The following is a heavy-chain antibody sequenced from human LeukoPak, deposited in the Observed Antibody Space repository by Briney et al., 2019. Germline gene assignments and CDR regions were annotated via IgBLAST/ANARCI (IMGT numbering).Heavy chain of an antibody. V-gene: IGHV4-39*01. J-gene: IGHJ4*02. Sequence: SETLSLTCTVSGGSISSSSYYWGWIRQPPGKGLEWIGSIYYSGSTYYNPSLKSRVTISVDTSKNQFSLKLSSVTAADTAVYYCASPQYYYDSSGYSDYWGQGTLVTVSS. CDR3: ASPQYYYDSSGYSDY. CDR2: IYYSGST. CDR1: GGSISSSSYY. D-gene: IGHD3-22*01.